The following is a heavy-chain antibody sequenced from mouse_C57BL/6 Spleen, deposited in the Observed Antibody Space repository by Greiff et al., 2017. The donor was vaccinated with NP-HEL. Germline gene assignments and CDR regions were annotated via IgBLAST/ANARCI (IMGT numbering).Heavy chain of an antibody. CDR3: ASGLGGYWYFDV. CDR2: INPNNGGT. D-gene: IGHD2-4*01. J-gene: IGHJ1*03. CDR1: GYTFTDYN. V-gene: IGHV1-22*01. Sequence: QLKESGPELVKPGASVKMSCKASGYTFTDYNMHWVKQSHGKSLEWIGYINPNNGGTSYNQKFKGKATLTVNKSSSTAYMELRSLTSEDSAVYYCASGLGGYWYFDVWGTGTTVTVSS.